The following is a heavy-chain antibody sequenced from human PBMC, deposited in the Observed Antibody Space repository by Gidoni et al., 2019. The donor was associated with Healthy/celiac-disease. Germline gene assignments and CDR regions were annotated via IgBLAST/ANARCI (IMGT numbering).Heavy chain of an antibody. Sequence: QVQLVESGGGLVKPGGSLRRACAASGFTFSDYYMSWIRQAPGKGLEWVSYIRSSGSTIYYADSVKGRFTISRDNAKNSLYLQMNSLRAEDTAVYYCARDTFVVATTDAFDIWGQGTMVTVSS. CDR3: ARDTFVVATTDAFDI. D-gene: IGHD5-12*01. V-gene: IGHV3-11*01. J-gene: IGHJ3*02. CDR2: IRSSGSTI. CDR1: GFTFSDYY.